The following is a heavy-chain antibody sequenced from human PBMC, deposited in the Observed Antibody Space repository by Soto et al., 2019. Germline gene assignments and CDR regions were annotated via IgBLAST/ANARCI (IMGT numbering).Heavy chain of an antibody. CDR2: IHYSGST. CDR1: GGSVSSTSYY. CDR3: AREWEHLYFDY. V-gene: IGHV4-61*01. D-gene: IGHD1-26*01. J-gene: IGHJ4*02. Sequence: SETLSLTCTVSGGSVSSTSYYWTWIRQPPGKGLEWIGYIHYSGSTNYNPSLKSRVAMSVDTSKNHFSLKLSSVTAADTAVYYCAREWEHLYFDYWGQGALVSVSS.